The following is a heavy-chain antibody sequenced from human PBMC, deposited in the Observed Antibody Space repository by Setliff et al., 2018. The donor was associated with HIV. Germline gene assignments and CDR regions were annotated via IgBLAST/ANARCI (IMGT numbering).Heavy chain of an antibody. CDR3: ARLGGSSGWYRIDS. J-gene: IGHJ5*02. CDR2: IYHSGNT. CDR1: GYSISSGYY. V-gene: IGHV4-38-2*01. Sequence: SETLSLTCAVSGYSISSGYYWGWIRQPPGKGLEWIGTIYHSGNTYYNPSLKSRVTMSVDTSKNQFSLKLSSVTAADTGVYYCARLGGSSGWYRIDSWGQGTLVTVS. D-gene: IGHD6-13*01.